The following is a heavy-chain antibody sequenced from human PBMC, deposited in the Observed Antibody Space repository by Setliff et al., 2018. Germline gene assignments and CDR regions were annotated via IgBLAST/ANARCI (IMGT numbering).Heavy chain of an antibody. J-gene: IGHJ4*02. D-gene: IGHD3-10*01. CDR3: ASYYYGSWSSYIPPHFDY. CDR1: GFTFGHYN. Sequence: GGSLRLSCTASGFTFGHYNMNWVRQAPGKGLEWVSSISDTTNFIYYADSVKGRFTISRDTAKNSLYLQMNSLRAEDSAVYYCASYYYGSWSSYIPPHFDYWGLGTLVTVSS. CDR2: ISDTTNFI. V-gene: IGHV3-21*01.